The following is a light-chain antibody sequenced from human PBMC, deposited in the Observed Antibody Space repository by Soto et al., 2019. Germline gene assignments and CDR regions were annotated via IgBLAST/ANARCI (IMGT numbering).Light chain of an antibody. CDR1: RSVLYKSNNKNH. CDR3: QQYFDVPFT. V-gene: IGKV4-1*01. J-gene: IGKJ4*01. Sequence: DIVMTQSPDSLAVSLGERATMNCKCSRSVLYKSNNKNHLAWYQQQPGQPPQLIIYWASTRESGVPERFSGSGSGTDFTRTISSLEAEDVAFYWCQQYFDVPFTFGGGTKVEI. CDR2: WAS.